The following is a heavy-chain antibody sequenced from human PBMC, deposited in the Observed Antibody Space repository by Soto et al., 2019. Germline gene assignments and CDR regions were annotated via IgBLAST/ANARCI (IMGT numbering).Heavy chain of an antibody. CDR3: ASLVDYGDPNYYYYGMDF. CDR2: INAGNGNT. Sequence: ASVKVSCKASGYTFTSYAMHWVRQAPGQRLEWMGWINAGNGNTKYSQKFQGRVTITRDTSASTAYMELSSLRSEDTAVYYCASLVDYGDPNYYYYGMDFWGQGTTVTVSS. V-gene: IGHV1-3*01. J-gene: IGHJ6*02. CDR1: GYTFTSYA. D-gene: IGHD4-17*01.